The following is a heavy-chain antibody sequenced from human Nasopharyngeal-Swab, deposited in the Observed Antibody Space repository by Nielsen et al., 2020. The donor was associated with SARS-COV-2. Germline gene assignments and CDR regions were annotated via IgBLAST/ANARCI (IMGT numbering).Heavy chain of an antibody. CDR3: ARGRKQQLVLRWFDP. D-gene: IGHD6-13*01. J-gene: IGHJ5*02. CDR2: IYYSGST. V-gene: IGHV4-31*02. Sequence: RQAPGKGLEWIGYIYYSGSTYYNPSLKSRVTISVDTSKNQFSLKLSSVTAADAAVYYCARGRKQQLVLRWFDPWGQGTLVTVSS.